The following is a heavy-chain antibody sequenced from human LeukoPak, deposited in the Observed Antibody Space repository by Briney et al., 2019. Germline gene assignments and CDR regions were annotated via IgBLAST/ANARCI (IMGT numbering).Heavy chain of an antibody. V-gene: IGHV3-11*04. Sequence: PGGSLRLSCAASGFTFSDYYMSWIRQAPGKGLEWVSYISSSGSTIYYAGSVKGRFTISRDNAKNSLYLQMNSLRAEDTAVYYCASPAWIQLWDDAFDIWGQGTMVTVSS. CDR3: ASPAWIQLWDDAFDI. J-gene: IGHJ3*02. CDR1: GFTFSDYY. CDR2: ISSSGSTI. D-gene: IGHD5-18*01.